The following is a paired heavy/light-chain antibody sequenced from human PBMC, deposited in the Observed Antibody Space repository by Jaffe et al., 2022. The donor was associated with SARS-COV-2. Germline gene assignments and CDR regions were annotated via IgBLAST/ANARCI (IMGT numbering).Heavy chain of an antibody. CDR1: GYTFVDYY. Sequence: QVQLVQSGAEVKQPGASVKVSCKASGYTFVDYYIHWVRQAPGQGPEWMGRINPKSGGTNYAQRFQGRVTMTTDTSISTAYMELSRLTSDDTVVYYCARGYGGNVNFDYWGQGTLATVSS. V-gene: IGHV1-2*05. CDR2: INPKSGGT. CDR3: ARGYGGNVNFDY. D-gene: IGHD2-15*01. J-gene: IGHJ4*02.
Light chain of an antibody. J-gene: IGLJ3*02. CDR2: NTD. V-gene: IGLV8-61*01. Sequence: QTVVTQEPSFSVSPGGTVTLTCGLRSGPVSTTNYPSWYQQTPGQAPRTLIYNTDTRSSGVPDRFSGSILGNKAALTIRGAQADDESDYYCVMYLGSGISMFGGGTKLTVL. CDR3: VMYLGSGISM. CDR1: SGPVSTTNY.